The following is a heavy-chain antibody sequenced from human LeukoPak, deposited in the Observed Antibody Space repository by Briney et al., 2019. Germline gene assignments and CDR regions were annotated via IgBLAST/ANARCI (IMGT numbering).Heavy chain of an antibody. J-gene: IGHJ4*02. Sequence: GRSLRLSCAASGFTFDGYAMHWVRQAPGKGLEWVSGISWNSSSIGYADSVKGRFTISRDNAKNSLYLQMNSLGAEDTALYYCAKDLSSSWYYFDYWGQGTLVTVSS. D-gene: IGHD6-13*01. CDR1: GFTFDGYA. CDR2: ISWNSSSI. CDR3: AKDLSSSWYYFDY. V-gene: IGHV3-9*01.